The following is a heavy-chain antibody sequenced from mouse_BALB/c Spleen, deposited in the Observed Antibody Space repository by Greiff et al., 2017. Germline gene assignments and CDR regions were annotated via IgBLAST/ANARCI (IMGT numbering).Heavy chain of an antibody. D-gene: IGHD4-1*01. CDR2: IYPGSGNT. CDR3: ARQLTGTLYYAMDY. CDR1: GYTFTDYY. J-gene: IGHJ4*01. V-gene: IGHV1-77*01. Sequence: VQVVESGAELARPGASVKLSCKASGYTFTDYYINWVKQRTGQGLEWIGEIYPGSGNTYYNEKFKGKATLTADKSSSTAYMQLSSLTSEDSAVYFCARQLTGTLYYAMDYWGQGTSVTVSS.